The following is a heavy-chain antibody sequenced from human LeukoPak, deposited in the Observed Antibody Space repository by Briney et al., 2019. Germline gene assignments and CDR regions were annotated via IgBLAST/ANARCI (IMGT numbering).Heavy chain of an antibody. CDR2: IIPILGIA. CDR3: ARDRRYCSGGSCYSYGMDV. D-gene: IGHD2-15*01. CDR1: GGTFSSYA. J-gene: IGHJ6*02. V-gene: IGHV1-69*04. Sequence: SVKVSCKASGGTFSSYAISWVRQAPGQGLEWMGRIIPILGIANYAQKFQGRVTITADKSTSTAYMELSSLRSEHMAVYYCARDRRYCSGGSCYSYGMDVWGQGTTVTVSS.